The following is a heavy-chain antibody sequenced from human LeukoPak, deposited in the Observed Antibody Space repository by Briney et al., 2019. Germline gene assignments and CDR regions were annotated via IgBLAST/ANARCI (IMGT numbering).Heavy chain of an antibody. CDR3: ARLPHFDY. Sequence: SETLSLTCAVYGGSFSGYYWSWIRQPPGKGLEWIGEINHGGSTNYNPSLKCRVTISVDTSKNQFSLKLSSVTAADTAVYYCARLPHFDYWGQGTLVTVSS. CDR1: GGSFSGYY. J-gene: IGHJ4*02. CDR2: INHGGST. V-gene: IGHV4-34*01.